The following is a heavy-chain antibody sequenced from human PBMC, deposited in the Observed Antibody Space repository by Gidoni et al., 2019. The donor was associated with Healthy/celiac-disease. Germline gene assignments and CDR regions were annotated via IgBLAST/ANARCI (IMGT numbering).Heavy chain of an antibody. V-gene: IGHV4-39*01. CDR3: ARSSGWYVEGYFDY. Sequence: QLQLQESGPGLVKPSETLSLTCTVSGGSISSSSYYWGWIRQPPGKGLEWIGSIYYSGSTYYNPSLKSRVTISVDTSKNQFSLKLSSVTAADTAVYYCARSSGWYVEGYFDYWGQGTLVTVSS. J-gene: IGHJ4*02. D-gene: IGHD6-19*01. CDR1: GGSISSSSYY. CDR2: IYYSGST.